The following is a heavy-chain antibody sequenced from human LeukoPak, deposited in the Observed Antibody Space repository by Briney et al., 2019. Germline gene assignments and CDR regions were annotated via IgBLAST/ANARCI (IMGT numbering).Heavy chain of an antibody. CDR3: ARGRIAVAGTFLDAFDI. V-gene: IGHV3-48*03. J-gene: IGHJ3*02. D-gene: IGHD6-19*01. Sequence: PGGSLRLSCAASGFTFSSYEMHWVRQAPGKGLEWVSYISSSGSTIYYADSVKGRFTISRDNSKNTLYLQMNSLRAEDTAVYYCARGRIAVAGTFLDAFDIWGQGTMVTVSS. CDR1: GFTFSSYE. CDR2: ISSSGSTI.